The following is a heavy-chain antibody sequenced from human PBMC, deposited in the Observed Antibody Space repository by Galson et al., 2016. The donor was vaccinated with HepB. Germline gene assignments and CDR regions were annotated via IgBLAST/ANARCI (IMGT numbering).Heavy chain of an antibody. CDR1: GFTFSNYA. CDR2: IWSDGNNK. CDR3: ARDWVRGTPGLGY. Sequence: SLRLSCAASGFTFSNYAMHWVSQAPGKGLEWVAAIWSDGNNKYYADSVKGRFTISRDNSKNTLYLQMNSLRAEDTAVYYCARDWVRGTPGLGYWGQGTLAIVSS. V-gene: IGHV3-33*01. J-gene: IGHJ4*02. D-gene: IGHD2-15*01.